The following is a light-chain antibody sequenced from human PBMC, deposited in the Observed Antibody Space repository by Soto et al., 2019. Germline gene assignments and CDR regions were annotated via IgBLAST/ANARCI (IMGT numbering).Light chain of an antibody. V-gene: IGKV3-11*01. CDR3: HQRSSWLRGT. J-gene: IGKJ4*01. CDR2: DAS. CDR1: QSVSSY. Sequence: EIVLTQSPATLSLSPGERATLSCRASQSVSSYLAWYQQRPGQAPRLLIYDASNRATGIPARFSGSGSGTDFTLTISSLEPEDFAVYDCHQRSSWLRGTFGGGTKVEIK.